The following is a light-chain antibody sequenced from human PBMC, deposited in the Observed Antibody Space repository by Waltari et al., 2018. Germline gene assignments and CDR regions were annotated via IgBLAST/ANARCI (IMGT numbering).Light chain of an antibody. J-gene: IGKJ1*01. V-gene: IGKV3-15*01. CDR2: GAS. CDR1: QSVSSD. Sequence: EIVMTQSPATLYVSPGERATLSCRASQSVSSDLAWYQQKPGQAPRPGIYGASTRATGIPARFSGSGSGTEFTLTISSLQSEDFAVYYCQQYNNWPRTFGQGTKVEIK. CDR3: QQYNNWPRT.